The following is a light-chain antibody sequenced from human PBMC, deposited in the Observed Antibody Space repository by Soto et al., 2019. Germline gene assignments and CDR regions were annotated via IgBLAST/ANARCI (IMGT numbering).Light chain of an antibody. CDR1: QDIRTY. CDR3: QQYENLPV. J-gene: IGKJ5*01. Sequence: DIRMTRAASSLSSSVVERVTLTCQASQDIRTYVNWYQQKPGKAPKLLIYDASILETGVPSRFSGSGSGTDFTFTISSLQPEDIATYYCQQYENLPVFGQGTRLEIK. V-gene: IGKV1-33*01. CDR2: DAS.